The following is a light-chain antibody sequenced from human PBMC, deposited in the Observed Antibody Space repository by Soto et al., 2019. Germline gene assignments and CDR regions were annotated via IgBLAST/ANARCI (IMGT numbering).Light chain of an antibody. J-gene: IGKJ1*01. CDR3: QQYNSLA. V-gene: IGKV1-5*01. CDR1: QSISSW. CDR2: DAS. Sequence: DIQMTQSPSTLSASVGDRVTITCRASQSISSWLAWYQQKPGKAPKLLIYDASSLESGVPSRFSGSGSGTEFTLTISSLQPDDFATYYCQQYNSLALGQGTKVDIK.